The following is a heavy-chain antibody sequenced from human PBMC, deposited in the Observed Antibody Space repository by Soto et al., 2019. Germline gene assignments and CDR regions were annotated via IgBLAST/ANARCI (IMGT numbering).Heavy chain of an antibody. D-gene: IGHD3-22*01. J-gene: IGHJ4*02. CDR2: IIPIFGTA. V-gene: IGHV1-69*01. CDR1: GGTFSSYA. CDR3: AREGASGSHIGY. Sequence: QVQLVQSGAEVKKPGSSVKVSCKASGGTFSSYAISWVRQAPGQGLEWMGGIIPIFGTATYAQKFQGRVTLTADESTSTAYMELSSLRSEDTAVYSCAREGASGSHIGYWGQGTLVTVSS.